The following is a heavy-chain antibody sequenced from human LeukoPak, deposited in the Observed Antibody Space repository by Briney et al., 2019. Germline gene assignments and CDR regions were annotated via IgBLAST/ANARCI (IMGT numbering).Heavy chain of an antibody. CDR2: INPSGGST. CDR3: ARAPVSGSYYRWGHWFDP. V-gene: IGHV1-46*01. CDR1: GYTFTSYY. Sequence: ASVKVSCKASGYTFTSYYMPWVRQAPGQGLEWMGIINPSGGSTSYAQKFQGRVTMTRDTSTSTVYMELSSLRSEDTAVYYCARAPVSGSYYRWGHWFDPWGQGTLVTVSS. D-gene: IGHD1-26*01. J-gene: IGHJ5*02.